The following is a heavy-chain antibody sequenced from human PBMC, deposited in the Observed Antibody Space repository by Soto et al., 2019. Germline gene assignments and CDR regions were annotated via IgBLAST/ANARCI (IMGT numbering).Heavy chain of an antibody. CDR1: GYTFTSYD. D-gene: IGHD2-2*01. CDR3: AREAAALGNDY. CDR2: MNPNSGNT. J-gene: IGHJ4*02. Sequence: QVQLVQSGAEVKKPGASVKVSCKASGYTFTSYDINWVRQATGQGLEWMGWMNPNSGNTGYAQKFQGRVTMTRNTSIRAAHMDLSSLRSEHTAVYYCAREAAALGNDYWGQGTVVTVSS. V-gene: IGHV1-8*01.